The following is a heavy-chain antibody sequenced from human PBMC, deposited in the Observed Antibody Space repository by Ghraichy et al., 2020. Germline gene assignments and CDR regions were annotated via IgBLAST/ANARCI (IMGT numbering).Heavy chain of an antibody. CDR3: ARDGGSYGYPGDGFDI. J-gene: IGHJ3*02. CDR1: GYTFTSHY. V-gene: IGHV1-46*01. Sequence: ASVKVSCKASGYTFTSHYMHWVRQAPGQGLEWMGVINPSGGSRSYAQKFQGRVTMTRDTSTSTVYMELSSLRTEDTAVYYCARDGGSYGYPGDGFDIWGQGTMVTVSS. CDR2: INPSGGSR. D-gene: IGHD5-18*01.